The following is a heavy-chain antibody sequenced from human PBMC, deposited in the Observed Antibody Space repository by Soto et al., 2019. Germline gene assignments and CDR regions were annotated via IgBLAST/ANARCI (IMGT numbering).Heavy chain of an antibody. J-gene: IGHJ4*02. D-gene: IGHD6-13*01. CDR2: ISGSGYST. Sequence: GGSLRLSCAASGFTLSSYAMSWVRQAPGKGLEWVSGISGSGYSTYYADSVKGRFTISRDNSKNTLYLQMNSLRAEDTALYYCAKAPAAAAGKFEYWGQGTLVTVSS. V-gene: IGHV3-23*01. CDR3: AKAPAAAAGKFEY. CDR1: GFTLSSYA.